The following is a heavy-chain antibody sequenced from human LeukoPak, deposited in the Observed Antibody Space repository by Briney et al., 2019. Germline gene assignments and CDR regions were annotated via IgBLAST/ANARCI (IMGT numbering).Heavy chain of an antibody. J-gene: IGHJ4*02. V-gene: IGHV3-23*01. Sequence: GGSLRLSCAASGFTFSSYAMHWARQAPGKGLEWVSFISGSGIRTNYADSVKGRFTISRDSSNNTLYLQLNSLRAEDTAIYYCAKDQRALRGAFDYWGQGTLVTVSS. CDR3: AKDQRALRGAFDY. CDR2: ISGSGIRT. D-gene: IGHD3-10*01. CDR1: GFTFSSYA.